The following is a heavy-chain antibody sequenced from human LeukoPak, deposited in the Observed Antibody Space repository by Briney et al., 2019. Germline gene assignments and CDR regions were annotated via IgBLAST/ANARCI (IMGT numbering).Heavy chain of an antibody. CDR1: GGTFSSYA. V-gene: IGHV1-69*04. J-gene: IGHJ4*02. Sequence: GASVKVSCKASGGTFSSYAISWVRQAPGQGLEWMGRIIPILGIANYAQKFQGRVTITADKSTSTAYMELSSLRSEDTAVYYCARDLKSSSWYIEYYFDYWGQGTLVTVSS. D-gene: IGHD6-13*01. CDR2: IIPILGIA. CDR3: ARDLKSSSWYIEYYFDY.